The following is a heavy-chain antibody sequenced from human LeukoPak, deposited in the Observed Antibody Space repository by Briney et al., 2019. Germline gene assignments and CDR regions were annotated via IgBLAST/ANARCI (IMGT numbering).Heavy chain of an antibody. D-gene: IGHD2-15*01. Sequence: GSLRLSCAASGFTFSSYAMSWVRQAPGKGLEWVSAISGSGGSTYYADSVKGRFTISRDNSKNTLYLQMNSLRAEDTAVYYCASTRPLRYCSGGSCYGDYWGQGTLVTVSS. CDR3: ASTRPLRYCSGGSCYGDY. CDR1: GFTFSSYA. CDR2: ISGSGGST. J-gene: IGHJ4*02. V-gene: IGHV3-23*01.